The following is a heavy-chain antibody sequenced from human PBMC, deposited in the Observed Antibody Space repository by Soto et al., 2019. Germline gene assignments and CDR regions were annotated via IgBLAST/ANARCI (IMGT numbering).Heavy chain of an antibody. CDR3: AREILTGFHFDS. D-gene: IGHD3-9*01. CDR1: GGSISSYY. V-gene: IGHV4-59*01. Sequence: ETLSLTCTVCGGSISSYYWSWIRQPPGKGLEWTGNVHYSGSTKYNPSLKSRVTISVDTSKNQFSLKLSSVTAADTAAYYCAREILTGFHFDSWGQGTLVTVSS. J-gene: IGHJ4*02. CDR2: VHYSGST.